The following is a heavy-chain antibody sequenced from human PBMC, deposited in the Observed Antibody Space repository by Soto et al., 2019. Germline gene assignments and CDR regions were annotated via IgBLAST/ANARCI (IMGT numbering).Heavy chain of an antibody. CDR3: SRTTYYYDSSGPSDAFDI. D-gene: IGHD3-22*01. CDR1: GYTFTSYG. V-gene: IGHV1-18*01. J-gene: IGHJ3*02. Sequence: GASVKVSCKASGYTFTSYGISWVRQAPGQGLERMGWISAYNGNTDYAQKLQGRVTMTTDTSTSTAYMELRSLRSDDTAVYYCSRTTYYYDSSGPSDAFDIWGQGTMVTVS. CDR2: ISAYNGNT.